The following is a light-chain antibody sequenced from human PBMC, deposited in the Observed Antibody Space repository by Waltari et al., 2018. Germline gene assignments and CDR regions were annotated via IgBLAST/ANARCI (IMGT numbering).Light chain of an antibody. CDR3: QHYFRLPVT. J-gene: IGKJ1*01. CDR2: GAS. CDR1: QSVGRT. Sequence: EIVLTQSPGTLSLSPGERDTLSCRASQSVGRTLTWDQQKPGQAPRLLIYGASSRATDIPDRFSGSGSGTDFSLTISRLEPEDFAVYYCQHYFRLPVTFGQGTKVEIK. V-gene: IGKV3-20*01.